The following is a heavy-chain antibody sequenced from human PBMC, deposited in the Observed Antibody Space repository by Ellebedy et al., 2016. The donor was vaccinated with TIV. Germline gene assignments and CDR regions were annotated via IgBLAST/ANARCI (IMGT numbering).Heavy chain of an antibody. CDR3: ARRRTAMAHFDY. Sequence: MPGGSLRLSCTVSGGSISSYYWSWIRQPPGKGLEWIGYIYYSGSTNYNPSLKSRVTISVDTSKNQFSLKLSSVTAADTAVYYCARRRTAMAHFDYWGQGTLVTVSS. D-gene: IGHD5-18*01. CDR2: IYYSGST. J-gene: IGHJ4*02. V-gene: IGHV4-59*08. CDR1: GGSISSYY.